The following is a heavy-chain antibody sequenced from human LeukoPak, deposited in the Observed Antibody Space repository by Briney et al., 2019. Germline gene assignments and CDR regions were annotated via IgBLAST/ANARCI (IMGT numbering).Heavy chain of an antibody. CDR1: GFTVSSNY. Sequence: QPGGSLRLSCAASGFTVSSNYMSWVRQAPGKGLEWVSVIYSGGSTYYADSVKGRFTISRDNSKNTLYLQMNSLRAEDTAVYYCARSAHYDFWSGYTWGQGTLVTVSS. CDR3: ARSAHYDFWSGYT. J-gene: IGHJ4*02. CDR2: IYSGGST. D-gene: IGHD3-3*01. V-gene: IGHV3-66*01.